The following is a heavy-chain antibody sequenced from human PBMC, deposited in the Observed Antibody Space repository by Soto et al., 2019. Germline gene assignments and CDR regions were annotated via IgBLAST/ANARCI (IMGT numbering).Heavy chain of an antibody. J-gene: IGHJ3*02. D-gene: IGHD2-21*01. CDR1: GYSFTSYG. CDR2: ISAYNGNT. Sequence: GASVKVSCKACGYSFTSYGISWVRQAPGQGLEWMGWISAYNGNTNYAQKLQGRVTMTTDTSTSTAYMELRSLRSDDTAVYYCARDLTPIRDAFDIWGQGTMVTVSS. CDR3: ARDLTPIRDAFDI. V-gene: IGHV1-18*01.